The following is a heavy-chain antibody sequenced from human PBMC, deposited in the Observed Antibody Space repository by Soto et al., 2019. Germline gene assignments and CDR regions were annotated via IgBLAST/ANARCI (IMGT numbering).Heavy chain of an antibody. V-gene: IGHV1-69*04. CDR3: ARVYCSGGSCNPDY. D-gene: IGHD2-15*01. J-gene: IGHJ4*02. CDR2: IIPILGIA. Sequence: XXVKVSCKASGYTFTGYYMHWVRQAPGQGLEWMGRIIPILGIANYAQKFQGRVTITADKSTSTAYMELSSLRYEDTAVYYCARVYCSGGSCNPDYWGQGTLVTVSS. CDR1: GYTFTGYY.